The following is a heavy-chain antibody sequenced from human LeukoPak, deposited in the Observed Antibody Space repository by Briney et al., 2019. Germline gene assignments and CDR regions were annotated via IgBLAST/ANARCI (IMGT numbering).Heavy chain of an antibody. V-gene: IGHV3-33*01. D-gene: IGHD2-15*01. CDR2: IWHDGSIK. CDR3: ARAVGPFDY. Sequence: PGRSLRLSCAASGFTFSTYGMHWVRQALGKGLEWVAVIWHDGSIKYYADFVKGRFTISRDNAKNTLYLQLDSQRGEDTAVYYCARAVGPFDYWGQGTLVTVSS. J-gene: IGHJ4*02. CDR1: GFTFSTYG.